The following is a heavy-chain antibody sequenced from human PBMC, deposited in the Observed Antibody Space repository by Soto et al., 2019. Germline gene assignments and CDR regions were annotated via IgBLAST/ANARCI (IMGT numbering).Heavy chain of an antibody. Sequence: VQLLESGGALVQPGGSLRLSCAASGFTFSSYSMFWVRQTPRKGLEWVSSVDDGGSTDYADSVKGRFTISRDNAKNTLYLQMNSLRAEDTALYYCATKNVVVRGAFGFLWGQGTLVAVSS. J-gene: IGHJ4*02. CDR2: VDDGGST. CDR3: ATKNVVVRGAFGFL. CDR1: GFTFSSYS. V-gene: IGHV3-23*01. D-gene: IGHD2-15*01.